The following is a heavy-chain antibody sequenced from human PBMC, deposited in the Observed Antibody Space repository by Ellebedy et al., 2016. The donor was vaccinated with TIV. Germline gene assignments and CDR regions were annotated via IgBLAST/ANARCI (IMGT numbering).Heavy chain of an antibody. CDR1: GGSISSYY. D-gene: IGHD3/OR15-3a*01. V-gene: IGHV4-39*01. CDR3: ARNVLIFTFDKWYSDL. J-gene: IGHJ2*01. Sequence: SETLSLTCTVSGGSISSYYWGWIRQPPGKGLEWIGTIYYAGNTYFNPSLRSRVAISVDTSKNQFSLKLSSVTAADTAVYYCARNVLIFTFDKWYSDLWGRGTLVTVSS. CDR2: IYYAGNT.